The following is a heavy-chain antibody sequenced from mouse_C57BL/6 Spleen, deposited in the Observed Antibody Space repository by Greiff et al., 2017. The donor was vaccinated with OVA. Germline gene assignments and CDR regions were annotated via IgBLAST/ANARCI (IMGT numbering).Heavy chain of an antibody. CDR1: GYTFTNYW. V-gene: IGHV1-63*01. CDR3: ARRGGNYEDYAMDY. Sequence: VQLQQSGAELVRPGTSVKMSCKASGYTFTNYWIGWAKQRPGHGLEWIGDIYPGGGYTNYNEKFKGKATLTADKSSSTAYMQFSSLTSEDSAIYYCARRGGNYEDYAMDYWGQGTSVTVSS. D-gene: IGHD2-1*01. J-gene: IGHJ4*01. CDR2: IYPGGGYT.